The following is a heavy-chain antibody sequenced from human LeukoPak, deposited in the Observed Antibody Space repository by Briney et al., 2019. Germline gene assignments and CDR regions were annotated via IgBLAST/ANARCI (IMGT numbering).Heavy chain of an antibody. V-gene: IGHV4-59*01. CDR1: GGSISNYY. CDR3: ATLRRTETMEY. D-gene: IGHD1-1*01. Sequence: SETLSLTCSISGGSISNYYWTWIRQSPGKGLEWLGYIYYSGSTNYNPSLKSGVTLSIDTSKNQFSLKLSSVTAADTAVYYCATLRRTETMEYWGRGTLVTVSS. CDR2: IYYSGST. J-gene: IGHJ4*02.